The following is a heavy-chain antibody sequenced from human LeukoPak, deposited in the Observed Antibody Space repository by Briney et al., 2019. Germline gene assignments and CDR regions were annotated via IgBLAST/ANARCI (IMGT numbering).Heavy chain of an antibody. CDR3: AREEAAAAGITQFDY. D-gene: IGHD6-13*01. J-gene: IGHJ4*02. Sequence: PSETLSLTCTVSGGSISSSSYYWGWIRQPPGKGLEWVGSIYYSGSTYYNPSLKSRVTISVDTSKNQFSLKLSSVTAADTAVYYCAREEAAAAGITQFDYWGQGTLVTVSS. CDR2: IYYSGST. CDR1: GGSISSSSYY. V-gene: IGHV4-39*07.